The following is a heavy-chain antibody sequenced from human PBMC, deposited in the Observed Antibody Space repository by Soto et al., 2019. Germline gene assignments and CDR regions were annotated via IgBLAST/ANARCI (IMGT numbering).Heavy chain of an antibody. CDR1: GYSFTSYW. CDR3: TTGPNIGQVDY. D-gene: IGHD5-12*01. V-gene: IGHV5-10-1*01. CDR2: IDPSDSYT. Sequence: GEPQKIPCKGSGYSFTSYWISWMRQMPGKGLEWMGRIDPSDSYTNYSPSFQGHVTISADKSISTAYLQMNSLKTEDTAIYYCTTGPNIGQVDYWGLGTLVTVSS. J-gene: IGHJ4*02.